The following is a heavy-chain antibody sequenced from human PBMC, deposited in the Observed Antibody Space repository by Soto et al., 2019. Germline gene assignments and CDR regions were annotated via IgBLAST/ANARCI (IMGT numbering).Heavy chain of an antibody. J-gene: IGHJ6*02. CDR2: ISYDGSNK. D-gene: IGHD2-15*01. Sequence: GGSLRLSCAASGFTFSSYAMHWVRQAPGKGLEWVAVISYDGSNKYYADSVKGRFTISRDNSKNTLYLQMNSLRAEDTAVYYCARVCSGGSCYYYYGMDVWGQGTTVTVSS. CDR1: GFTFSSYA. V-gene: IGHV3-30-3*01. CDR3: ARVCSGGSCYYYYGMDV.